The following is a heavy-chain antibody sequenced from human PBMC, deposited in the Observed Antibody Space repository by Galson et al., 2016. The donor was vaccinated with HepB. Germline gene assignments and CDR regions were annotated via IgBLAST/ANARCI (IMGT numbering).Heavy chain of an antibody. CDR3: ARELTPEAFDI. J-gene: IGHJ3*02. CDR2: ILYTGTT. D-gene: IGHD4-23*01. CDR1: GGSMNSVGYS. V-gene: IGHV4-31*03. Sequence: LSLTCTVSGGSMNSVGYSWSWLRQHPGKGLEWIGYILYTGTTHYNPSLKSRLTMSVDTSKNQFSLKLSSVTAADTAVYYCARELTPEAFDIWGQGTMVIVPS.